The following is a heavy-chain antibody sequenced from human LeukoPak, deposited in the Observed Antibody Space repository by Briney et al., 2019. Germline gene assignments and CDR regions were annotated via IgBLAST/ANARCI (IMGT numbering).Heavy chain of an antibody. Sequence: ASVKVSCKASGYTFTSYDINWVRQATGQGLEWMGWMNPNSGNTGNARKFQGRVTMTRNTSISTAYMELSSLRSEDTAVYYCARDLYHVYDYWGQGTLVTVSS. CDR3: ARDLYHVYDY. CDR1: GYTFTSYD. D-gene: IGHD2-8*01. CDR2: MNPNSGNT. J-gene: IGHJ4*02. V-gene: IGHV1-8*01.